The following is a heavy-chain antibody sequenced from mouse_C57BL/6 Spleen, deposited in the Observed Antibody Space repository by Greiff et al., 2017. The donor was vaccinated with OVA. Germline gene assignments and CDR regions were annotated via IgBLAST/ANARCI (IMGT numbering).Heavy chain of an antibody. Sequence: QVQLQQPGAELVRPGTSVKLSCKASGYTFTSYWMHWVKQRPGQGLEWIGVIDPSDSYTNYNQKFKGKATLTVDTSSSTAYMQLSSLTSEDSAVYYCARGGSSGYVDYAMDYWGQGTSVTVSS. V-gene: IGHV1-59*01. CDR2: IDPSDSYT. CDR3: ARGGSSGYVDYAMDY. J-gene: IGHJ4*01. D-gene: IGHD3-2*02. CDR1: GYTFTSYW.